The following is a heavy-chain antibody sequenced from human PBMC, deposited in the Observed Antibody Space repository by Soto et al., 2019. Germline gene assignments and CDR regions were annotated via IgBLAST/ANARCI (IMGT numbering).Heavy chain of an antibody. CDR2: INHSGST. V-gene: IGHV4-34*01. Sequence: SLTCAVDGGSFSGYYWSWIRQPPGKGLEWIGEINHSGSTNYNPSLKSRVTISVDTSKNQFSLKLSSVTAADTAVYYCARGRVAAASWVPSYYYYGLEVWRTGTTLTVSS. CDR3: ARGRVAAASWVPSYYYYGLEV. D-gene: IGHD6-13*01. CDR1: GGSFSGYY. J-gene: IGHJ6*04.